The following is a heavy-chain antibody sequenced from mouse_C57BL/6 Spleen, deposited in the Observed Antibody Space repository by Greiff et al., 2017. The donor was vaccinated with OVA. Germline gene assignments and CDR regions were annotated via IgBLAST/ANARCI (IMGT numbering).Heavy chain of an antibody. CDR2: IHPNSGST. CDR3: ARGYYGNYWYFDV. D-gene: IGHD2-1*01. CDR1: GYTFTSYW. Sequence: QVQLHQPGAELVKPGASVKLSCKASGYTFTSYWMHWVKQRPGQGLEWIGMIHPNSGSTNYNEKFKSKATLTVDKSSSTAYMQLSSLTSEDSAVYDCARGYYGNYWYFDVWGTGTTVTVSS. J-gene: IGHJ1*03. V-gene: IGHV1-64*01.